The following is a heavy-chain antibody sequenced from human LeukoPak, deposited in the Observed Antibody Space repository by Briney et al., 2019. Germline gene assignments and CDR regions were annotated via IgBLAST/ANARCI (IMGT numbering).Heavy chain of an antibody. CDR3: ASGSPAFDY. Sequence: GGSLRLSCAASGFTFSSYEMNWVRQAPWKGLEWVSYISSSGSTIYYADSVKGRFTISRDNAKNSLYLQMNSLRAEDTAVYYCASGSPAFDYWGQGTLVTVSS. J-gene: IGHJ4*02. V-gene: IGHV3-48*03. CDR1: GFTFSSYE. CDR2: ISSSGSTI.